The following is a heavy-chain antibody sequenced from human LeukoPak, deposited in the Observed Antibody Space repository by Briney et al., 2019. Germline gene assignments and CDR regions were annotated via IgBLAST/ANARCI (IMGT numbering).Heavy chain of an antibody. Sequence: GGSLRLSCAASGITFSDYYMSWIRQAPGKGLEWVSYISSTGSMINYADSVEGRFTISRDNAKNSLYLQMNSLRVEDTAVYYCAKDRPGYCSSTSCPSGYWGQGTLVTVSS. CDR1: GITFSDYY. CDR2: ISSTGSMI. CDR3: AKDRPGYCSSTSCPSGY. D-gene: IGHD2-2*01. J-gene: IGHJ4*02. V-gene: IGHV3-11*01.